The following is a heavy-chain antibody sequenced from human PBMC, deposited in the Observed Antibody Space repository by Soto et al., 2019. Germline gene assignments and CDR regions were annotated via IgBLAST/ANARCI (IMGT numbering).Heavy chain of an antibody. CDR3: AQFQGDYDSSGNHRGGFDY. CDR2: IYWNDDK. J-gene: IGHJ4*02. V-gene: IGHV2-5*01. CDR1: GFSLSTSGVG. D-gene: IGHD3-22*01. Sequence: QITLKESGPTLVKPTQTLTLTCTFSGFSLSTSGVGVGWIRQPPGKALEWLALIYWNDDKRYSPSLKSRLTITKDTSKNQVVLTMTNMDPVDTATYYCAQFQGDYDSSGNHRGGFDYWGQGTLVTVSS.